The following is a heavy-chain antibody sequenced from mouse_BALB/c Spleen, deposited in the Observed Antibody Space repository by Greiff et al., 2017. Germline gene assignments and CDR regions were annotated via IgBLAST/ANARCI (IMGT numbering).Heavy chain of an antibody. Sequence: EVQGVESGGGLVQPGGSRKLSCAASGFTFSSFGMHWVRQAPEKGLEWVAYISSGSSTIYYADTVKGRFTISRDNPKNTLFLQMTSLRSEDTAMYYCARWDDYGFAYWGQGTLVTVSA. CDR2: ISSGSSTI. J-gene: IGHJ3*01. V-gene: IGHV5-17*02. CDR3: ARWDDYGFAY. CDR1: GFTFSSFG. D-gene: IGHD2-4*01.